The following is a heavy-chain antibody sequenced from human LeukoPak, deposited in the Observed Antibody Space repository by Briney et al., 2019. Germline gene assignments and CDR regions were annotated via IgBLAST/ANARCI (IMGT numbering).Heavy chain of an antibody. CDR2: ISSSSSYI. V-gene: IGHV3-21*01. J-gene: IGHJ4*02. CDR1: GFTFSSYE. D-gene: IGHD3-10*01. Sequence: GGSLRLSCAASGFTFSSYEMNWVRQAPGKGLEWVSSISSSSSYIYYADSVKGRFTISRDNAKNSLYLQMNSLRAEDTAVYYCARANPWFGELLRTTYYFDYWGQGTLVTVSS. CDR3: ARANPWFGELLRTTYYFDY.